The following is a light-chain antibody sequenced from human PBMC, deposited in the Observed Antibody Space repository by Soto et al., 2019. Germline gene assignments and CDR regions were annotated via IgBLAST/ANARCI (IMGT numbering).Light chain of an antibody. J-gene: IGKJ5*01. CDR2: DAS. CDR1: QSVTTF. Sequence: EIVLTQSPATLSLSPGARAPLSCGASQSVTTFLAWYQQKPGQAPRLLIYDASDRAPGIPARFSGSGSATDFTLTINNLEPEDFAVYYCQQRSNWPPSITFGQGTRLEI. V-gene: IGKV3-11*01. CDR3: QQRSNWPPSIT.